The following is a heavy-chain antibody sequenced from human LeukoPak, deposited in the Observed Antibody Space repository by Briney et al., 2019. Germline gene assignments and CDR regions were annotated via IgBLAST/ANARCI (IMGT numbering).Heavy chain of an antibody. CDR1: GYTFTNYW. Sequence: GESLKISCKGFGYTFTNYWIGWVRQMPGKGLEWMGIIYPGDSDTRYSPSFQGQVTISADKSISTAYLQRSSLKASDTAMYYCARHWAFSSSPRDNYFDYWGQGTLVTVSS. CDR2: IYPGDSDT. D-gene: IGHD6-13*01. V-gene: IGHV5-51*01. J-gene: IGHJ4*02. CDR3: ARHWAFSSSPRDNYFDY.